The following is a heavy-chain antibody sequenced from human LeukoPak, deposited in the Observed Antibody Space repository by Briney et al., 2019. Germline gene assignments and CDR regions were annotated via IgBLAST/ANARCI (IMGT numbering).Heavy chain of an antibody. D-gene: IGHD2-2*01. Sequence: GASVKVSCKSFGYTFIDYYIHWVRQAPGQGLEWMGWINPNSGATKYAQKFQGRVSMTRDTSINTAYMDLTNLRSDDTAIFYCARVKKLMPEFEFWGQGTLVTVSS. V-gene: IGHV1-2*02. J-gene: IGHJ4*02. CDR2: INPNSGAT. CDR1: GYTFIDYY. CDR3: ARVKKLMPEFEF.